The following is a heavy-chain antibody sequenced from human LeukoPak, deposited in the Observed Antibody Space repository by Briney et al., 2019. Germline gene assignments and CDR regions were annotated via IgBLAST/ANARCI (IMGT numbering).Heavy chain of an antibody. CDR3: AREVAGYYRYFDY. CDR2: KYYSGST. V-gene: IGHV4-59*01. CDR1: SGSISNYY. D-gene: IGHD3-22*01. Sequence: SETLSLTCTVSSGSISNYYWSWIRQPPGKGLEWIGYKYYSGSTNYNPSLKSRVTISVDTSKNQFSLKLSSVTAADTAVYYCAREVAGYYRYFDYWGQGTLVTVSS. J-gene: IGHJ4*02.